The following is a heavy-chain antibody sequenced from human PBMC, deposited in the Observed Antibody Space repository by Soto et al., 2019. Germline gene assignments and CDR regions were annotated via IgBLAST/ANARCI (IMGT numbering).Heavy chain of an antibody. CDR1: GDSIGSGGYY. J-gene: IGHJ4*02. CDR3: ARDKTYYDDTSGYYGFDY. Sequence: SETLSLTCTVSGDSIGSGGYYWTWIRQHPGKGLEWIGYIYYSGSTYYNPSLKSRVTISVDTSKNQLSLKLSSVTAADTAVYYCARDKTYYDDTSGYYGFDYWGQGTPVTVSS. D-gene: IGHD3-22*01. V-gene: IGHV4-31*03. CDR2: IYYSGST.